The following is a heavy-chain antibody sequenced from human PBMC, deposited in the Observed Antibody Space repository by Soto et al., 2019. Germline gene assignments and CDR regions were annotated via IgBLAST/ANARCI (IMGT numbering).Heavy chain of an antibody. V-gene: IGHV3-7*03. J-gene: IGHJ4*02. D-gene: IGHD3-10*01. Sequence: GGSLRLSCAASGFTFSSFWMSWVRQAQGKGLEWVDIIKTDGSETHYVDSVKGRFTISRDNPKTSLFLQMNSLRVEDTAVYFCTSDRYPRFYHGSGSYPYYWGQGTPVTVSS. CDR3: TSDRYPRFYHGSGSYPYY. CDR1: GFTFSSFW. CDR2: IKTDGSET.